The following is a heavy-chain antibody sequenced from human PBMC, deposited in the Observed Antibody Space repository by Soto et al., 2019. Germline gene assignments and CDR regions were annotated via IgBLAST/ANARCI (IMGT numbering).Heavy chain of an antibody. Sequence: PGESLKISCKGSGYSFTSYWIGWVRQMPGKGLEWMGIIYPGDSDTRYSPSFQGQVTISADKSISTAYLQWSSLKASDTAMYYCASDIWGSYRWVSAFDIWGQGTMVTGSS. J-gene: IGHJ3*02. V-gene: IGHV5-51*01. CDR3: ASDIWGSYRWVSAFDI. CDR1: GYSFTSYW. D-gene: IGHD3-16*02. CDR2: IYPGDSDT.